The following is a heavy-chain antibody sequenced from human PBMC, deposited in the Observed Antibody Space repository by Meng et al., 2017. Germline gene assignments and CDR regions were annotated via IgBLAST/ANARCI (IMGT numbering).Heavy chain of an antibody. Sequence: GESLKISCAASGFTFSSYAMSWVRQAPGKGLEWVSAISGSGGSTYYADSVKGRFTISRDNAKNSLYLQMNSLRAEDTAIYYCARDPGNYHGSGSYSSFDYWGQGTLVTVSS. CDR2: ISGSGGST. D-gene: IGHD3-10*01. V-gene: IGHV3-23*01. CDR3: ARDPGNYHGSGSYSSFDY. CDR1: GFTFSSYA. J-gene: IGHJ4*02.